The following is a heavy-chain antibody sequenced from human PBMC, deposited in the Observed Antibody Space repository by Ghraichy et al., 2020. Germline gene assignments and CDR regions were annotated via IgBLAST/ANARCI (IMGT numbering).Heavy chain of an antibody. J-gene: IGHJ3*02. CDR3: ARWRGTNQQGALDM. Sequence: GESLNISCAASGFTFSSHGMHWVRQAPGKGLEWVAVIWYDGSKKYYADSVKGRFTVSRDNSKNMLYLQMNSLRAEDTAVYYCARWRGTNQQGALDMWGQGTMLTVSS. CDR1: GFTFSSHG. V-gene: IGHV3-33*01. CDR2: IWYDGSKK. D-gene: IGHD3-16*01.